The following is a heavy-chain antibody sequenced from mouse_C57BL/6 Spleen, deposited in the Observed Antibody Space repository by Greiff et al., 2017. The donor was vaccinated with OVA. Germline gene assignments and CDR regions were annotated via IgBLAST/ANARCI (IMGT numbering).Heavy chain of an antibody. J-gene: IGHJ4*01. CDR1: GYTFTSYW. V-gene: IGHV1-5*01. D-gene: IGHD3-2*02. CDR2: IYPGNSDT. Sequence: SGTVLARPGASVKMSCKTSGYTFTSYWMHWVKQRPVQGLEWIGAIYPGNSDTSYNQKFKGKAKLTAVTSASTAYMELSSLTNEDSAVYYCTRLSSSGYVEAMDYWGQGTSVTVSS. CDR3: TRLSSSGYVEAMDY.